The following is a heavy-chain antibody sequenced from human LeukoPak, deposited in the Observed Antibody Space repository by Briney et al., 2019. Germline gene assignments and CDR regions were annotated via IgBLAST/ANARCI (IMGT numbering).Heavy chain of an antibody. Sequence: ASVKVSCKASGGTFSSYAISWVRQAPGQGLEWMGWISAYNGNTNYAQKLQGRVTMTTDTSTSTAYMELRSLRSDDTAVYYCARPTDYYDSSGPQMDVWGQGTTVTVSS. CDR2: ISAYNGNT. J-gene: IGHJ6*02. D-gene: IGHD3-22*01. CDR3: ARPTDYYDSSGPQMDV. CDR1: GGTFSSYA. V-gene: IGHV1-18*01.